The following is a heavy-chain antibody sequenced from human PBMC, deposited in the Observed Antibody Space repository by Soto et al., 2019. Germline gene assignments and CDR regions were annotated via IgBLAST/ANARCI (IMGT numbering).Heavy chain of an antibody. J-gene: IGHJ4*02. CDR3: ARESADSSGYYQIDY. Sequence: PGGSLRLSCAASGFTFSSYAMSRVRQAPGKGLEWVSAISGSGGSTYYADSAKGRFTISRDISKNSVYLQMNSLRAEDTAVYYCARESADSSGYYQIDYWGQGTLVTVSS. V-gene: IGHV3-23*01. CDR2: ISGSGGST. CDR1: GFTFSSYA. D-gene: IGHD3-22*01.